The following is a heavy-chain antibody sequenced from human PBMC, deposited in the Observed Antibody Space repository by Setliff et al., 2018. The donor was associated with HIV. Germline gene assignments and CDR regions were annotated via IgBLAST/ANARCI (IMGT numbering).Heavy chain of an antibody. Sequence: PGGSLRLSCAASGFTFSGSAMHWVRQASGKGLEWVGRIRSKCCGSATAYAASVKGRFTISRDDSKNTAYLQMDRLKTEDTAVYYCTRHSTDPCSLLDYWGQGTLVTVSS. CDR2: IRSKCCGSAT. J-gene: IGHJ4*02. D-gene: IGHD1-1*01. CDR1: GFTFSGSA. CDR3: TRHSTDPCSLLDY. V-gene: IGHV3-73*01.